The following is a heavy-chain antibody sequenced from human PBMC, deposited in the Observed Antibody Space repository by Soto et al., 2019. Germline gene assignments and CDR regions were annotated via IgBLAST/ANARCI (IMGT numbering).Heavy chain of an antibody. D-gene: IGHD5-18*01. J-gene: IGHJ6*02. V-gene: IGHV3-33*01. CDR2: IWSDGVKT. CDR3: ARGPRATAMITNYYYFAMDV. CDR1: GFTFNYFG. Sequence: QVQLAQSGGGLVQPGRSMTLSGSASGFTFNYFGMHWVRQAPGKGLEWVALIWSDGVKTDYADSVKGRFTISRDNSQNTVYLQMDSLRRDDTAIYYCARGPRATAMITNYYYFAMDVWGQGTTVTVSS.